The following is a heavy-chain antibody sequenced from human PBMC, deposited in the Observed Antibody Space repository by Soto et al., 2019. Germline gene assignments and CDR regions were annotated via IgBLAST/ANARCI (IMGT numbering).Heavy chain of an antibody. CDR2: ISSSSSTI. CDR1: GFTFSSYS. D-gene: IGHD1-26*01. J-gene: IGHJ4*02. CDR3: ARSGREVGATESGVY. Sequence: PGGSLRLSCAASGFTFSSYSMNWVRQAPGKGLEWVSYISSSSSTIYYADSVKGRFTISRDNAKNSLYLQMNSLRDEDTAVYYCARSGREVGATESGVYWGQGTLVTVSS. V-gene: IGHV3-48*02.